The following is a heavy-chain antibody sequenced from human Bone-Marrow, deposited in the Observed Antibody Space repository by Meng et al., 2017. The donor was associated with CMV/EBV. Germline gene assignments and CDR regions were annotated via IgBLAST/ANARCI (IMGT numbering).Heavy chain of an antibody. V-gene: IGHV3-11*01. CDR1: FNPYF. CDR2: IARPGNIT. CDR3: ARNRDYDFWTGYPTWFDP. Sequence: FNPYFFTCLRQHPGTGLGWVSYIARPGNITHSADSVRGRFTISRATAKSSLYLQMNRLRAEDTAVYYCARNRDYDFWTGYPTWFDPWGQGTLVTVSS. J-gene: IGHJ5*02. D-gene: IGHD3/OR15-3a*01.